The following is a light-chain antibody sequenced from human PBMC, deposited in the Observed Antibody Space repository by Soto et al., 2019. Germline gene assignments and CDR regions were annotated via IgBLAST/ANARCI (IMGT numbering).Light chain of an antibody. CDR2: VVS. CDR1: QSVSTNY. Sequence: EIVLTQSPGTLSLSPGERATLSCRASQSVSTNYLAWYQQKPGQAPRLLISVVSSRATGIPDRFSGSGSGTDFTLTISRLEPEDFAVYYCPQYSNSLYTFGQGTKLAI. V-gene: IGKV3-20*01. J-gene: IGKJ2*01. CDR3: PQYSNSLYT.